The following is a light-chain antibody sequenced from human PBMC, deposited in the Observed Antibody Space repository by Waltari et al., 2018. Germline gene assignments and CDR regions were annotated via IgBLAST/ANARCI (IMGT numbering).Light chain of an antibody. V-gene: IGKV3-15*01. Sequence: EKVMTQSPATLSVSPGDRATLPCRASQSVSNHLAWYQQRPGQAPRLLIYAASSRAAGVPARFSGSGSGTEFTLTIDSLQSEDFAVYFCQQYNSWPFTFGPGTQVDIK. J-gene: IGKJ3*01. CDR2: AAS. CDR1: QSVSNH. CDR3: QQYNSWPFT.